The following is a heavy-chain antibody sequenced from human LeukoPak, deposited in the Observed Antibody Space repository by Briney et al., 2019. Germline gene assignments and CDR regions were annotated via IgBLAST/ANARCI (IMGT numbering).Heavy chain of an antibody. J-gene: IGHJ3*02. D-gene: IGHD3-9*01. Sequence: GGSLRPSCAASGFTFSSYSMNWVRQAPGKGLEWVSSISSSSSYIYYADSVKGRFTISRDNAKNSLYLQMNSLRAEDTAVYYCARDLYLGDILTGRDAFDIWGQGTMVTVSS. V-gene: IGHV3-21*01. CDR1: GFTFSSYS. CDR3: ARDLYLGDILTGRDAFDI. CDR2: ISSSSSYI.